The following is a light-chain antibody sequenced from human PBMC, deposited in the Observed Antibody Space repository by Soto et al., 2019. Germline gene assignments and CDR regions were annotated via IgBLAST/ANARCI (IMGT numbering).Light chain of an antibody. CDR2: RAP. CDR3: QRYNWYPYS. CDR1: QSISTW. V-gene: IGKV1-5*03. J-gene: IGKJ2*03. Sequence: DIQMPQPPSTLSASVGDRVTITCRASQSISTWLAWSQQKPGEAPKLLIYRAPILESGVPSRFRGSGSETEITLTISSLQPDDFATYYCQRYNWYPYSFGQGTKLEIK.